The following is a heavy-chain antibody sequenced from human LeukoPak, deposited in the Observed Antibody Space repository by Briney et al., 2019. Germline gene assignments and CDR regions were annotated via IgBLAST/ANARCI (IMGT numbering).Heavy chain of an antibody. D-gene: IGHD3-10*01. V-gene: IGHV3-48*02. CDR2: ISSSSSTI. Sequence: GGSLRLSCAASGFIFSSCSMTWVRQAPGKGLEWVSYISSSSSTIYYTDSVKGRFTISRDNAKNSLYLQMNSLRDEDTAVYYCAKKVSGTYYEPPDNWGQGTLVTGSS. CDR1: GFIFSSCS. J-gene: IGHJ4*02. CDR3: AKKVSGTYYEPPDN.